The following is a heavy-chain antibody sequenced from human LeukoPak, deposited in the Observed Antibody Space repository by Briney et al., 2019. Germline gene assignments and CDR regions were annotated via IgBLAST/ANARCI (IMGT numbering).Heavy chain of an antibody. Sequence: GGSLRLSCAASGFTFTNYGMHWVRQAPGKGLEWVALITYDGYYKYYSDSVKGRFTISRDNSKNTLYLQMNSLRAEDTAVYYCARGVVWGVGFDYWGQGTLVTVSS. CDR2: ITYDGYYK. V-gene: IGHV3-30*03. D-gene: IGHD3-10*01. CDR1: GFTFTNYG. CDR3: ARGVVWGVGFDY. J-gene: IGHJ4*02.